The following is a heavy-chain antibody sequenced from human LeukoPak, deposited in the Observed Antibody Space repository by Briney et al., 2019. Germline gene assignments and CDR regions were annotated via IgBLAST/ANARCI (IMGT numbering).Heavy chain of an antibody. Sequence: PGGSLRLSCAASGFTFSSYAMSWVRQAPGKGLEWVSAISGSGGSTYYADSVKGRFTISRDNSKNTLYLQMNSLRAEDTAVYYCAKTNRGYLPTDNVFNFGAKGKMATVS. CDR2: ISGSGGST. V-gene: IGHV3-23*01. CDR1: GFTFSSYA. D-gene: IGHD3-22*01. CDR3: AKTNRGYLPTDNVFNF. J-gene: IGHJ3*01.